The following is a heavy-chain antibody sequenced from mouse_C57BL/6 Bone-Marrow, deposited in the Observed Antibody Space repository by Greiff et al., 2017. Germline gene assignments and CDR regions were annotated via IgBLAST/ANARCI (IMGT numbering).Heavy chain of an antibody. CDR2: ISDGGSYT. J-gene: IGHJ3*01. D-gene: IGHD2-4*01. CDR1: GFTFSSYA. CDR3: AREKGYDYDGFAY. V-gene: IGHV5-4*01. Sequence: EVKLVESGGGLVKPGGSLKLSCAASGFTFSSYAMSWVRQTPEKRLEWVATISDGGSYTYYPDNVKGRFTISRDNAKNNLYLQMSHLKSEDTAMYYCAREKGYDYDGFAYWGQGTLVTVSA.